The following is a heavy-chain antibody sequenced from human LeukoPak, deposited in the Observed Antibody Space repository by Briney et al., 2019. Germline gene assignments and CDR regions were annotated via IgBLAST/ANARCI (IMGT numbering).Heavy chain of an antibody. V-gene: IGHV3-30*04. Sequence: GGSLRLSCAASGFTFSSYAMHWVRQAPGKGLEWMSVMSYDGSNKYFADSVKGRFTISRDNSKNTLYLQMNSLRGEDTAVYYCARGQRAHVEWSYYMDVWGKGTTVTVSS. J-gene: IGHJ6*03. CDR2: MSYDGSNK. D-gene: IGHD3-3*01. CDR1: GFTFSSYA. CDR3: ARGQRAHVEWSYYMDV.